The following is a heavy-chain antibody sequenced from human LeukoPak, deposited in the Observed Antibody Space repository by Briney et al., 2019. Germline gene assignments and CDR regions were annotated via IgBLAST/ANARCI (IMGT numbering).Heavy chain of an antibody. J-gene: IGHJ4*02. CDR1: GYTLNKYG. CDR3: ARDGADWYDSRSGDY. V-gene: IGHV1-18*01. D-gene: IGHD3-22*01. Sequence: ASVKVSCKASGYTLNKYGFSWVRQAPGQGLEWLGWISGDNGNTNFKQKLQGRVTMTIDTSTSTAYMELRSLTSDDTAVYYCARDGADWYDSRSGDYWGQGTLVTVSS. CDR2: ISGDNGNT.